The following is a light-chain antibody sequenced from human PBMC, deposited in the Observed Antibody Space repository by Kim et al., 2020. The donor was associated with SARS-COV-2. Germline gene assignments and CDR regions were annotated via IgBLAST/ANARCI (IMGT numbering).Light chain of an antibody. CDR2: KES. J-gene: IGKJ1*01. Sequence: GERGTQSSRGRQSVSNSDLAWYQQKPGQAPRLLIYKESSRDNGIPDRFSGSGSGRDFTLTIRRLEHEEFAEYYCQQYGSPPWTFGQGTKVDIK. CDR3: QQYGSPPWT. V-gene: IGKV3-20*01. CDR1: QSVSNSD.